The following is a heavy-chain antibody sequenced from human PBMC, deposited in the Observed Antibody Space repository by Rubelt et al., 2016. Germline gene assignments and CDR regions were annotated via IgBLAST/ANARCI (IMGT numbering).Heavy chain of an antibody. CDR1: GGSISSSSYY. V-gene: IGHV4-39*01. D-gene: IGHD1-26*01. CDR2: IYYSGNT. J-gene: IGHJ4*02. CDR3: ARPSSSGSYGY. Sequence: QLQLQESGPGLVKPSETLSLTCTVSGGSISSSSYYWGWIRQPPGKGLEWIGSIYYSGNTYYNPSLTSRVTISVDTSKNQFSRKLMLVTAADTAVYYCARPSSSGSYGYWGQGTLVTVSS.